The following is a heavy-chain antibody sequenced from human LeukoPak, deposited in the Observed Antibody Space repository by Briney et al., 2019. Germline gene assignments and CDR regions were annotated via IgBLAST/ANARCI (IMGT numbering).Heavy chain of an antibody. CDR2: IYYSGST. CDR1: GGSISSGDYY. J-gene: IGHJ5*02. V-gene: IGHV4-30-4*08. CDR3: AKAHPHQFDIVVVPAAIPPEDWFDP. D-gene: IGHD2-2*01. Sequence: SQTLSLTCTVSGGSISSGDYYWSWIRQPPGKGLEWIGYIYYSGSTYYNPSLKSRVTISVDTSKNQFSLKLSSVTAADTAVYYCAKAHPHQFDIVVVPAAIPPEDWFDPWGQGTLVTVSS.